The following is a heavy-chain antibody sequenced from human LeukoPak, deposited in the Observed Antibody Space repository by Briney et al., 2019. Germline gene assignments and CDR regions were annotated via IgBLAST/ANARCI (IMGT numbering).Heavy chain of an antibody. D-gene: IGHD3-22*01. V-gene: IGHV1-2*02. CDR3: AIPLGDSSGYFSHDY. J-gene: IGHJ4*02. CDR2: INPNSGGT. CDR1: GYTFTGYY. Sequence: ASVKVSCKASGYTFTGYYMHWVRQAPGQGLEWMGWINPNSGGTNYAQKIQGRVTMTRDTSISTAYMELSRLRSDYTAVYYCAIPLGDSSGYFSHDYWGQGTLVTVSS.